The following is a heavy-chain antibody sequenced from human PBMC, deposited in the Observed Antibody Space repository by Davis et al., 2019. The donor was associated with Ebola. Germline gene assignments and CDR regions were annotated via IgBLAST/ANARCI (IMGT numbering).Heavy chain of an antibody. CDR3: ARAEEKAIAARPPYYYYYYMDV. Sequence: ASVKVSCKASGYTFVDCYIHWVRQAPGQGLEWMGWISAYNGNTNYAQKLQGRVTMTTDTSTSTAYMELRSLRSEDTAVYYCARAEEKAIAARPPYYYYYYMDVWGKGTTVTVSS. CDR1: GYTFVDCY. V-gene: IGHV1-18*04. D-gene: IGHD6-6*01. CDR2: ISAYNGNT. J-gene: IGHJ6*03.